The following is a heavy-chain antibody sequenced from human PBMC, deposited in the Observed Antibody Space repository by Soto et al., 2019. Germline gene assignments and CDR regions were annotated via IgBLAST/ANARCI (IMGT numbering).Heavy chain of an antibody. J-gene: IGHJ4*02. CDR1: GYTFTSYG. CDR2: ISAYNGNT. V-gene: IGHV1-18*01. Sequence: ASVKVSCKASGYTFTSYGISWVRQAPGQGLEWMGWISAYNGNTNYAQKLQGRVTMTTDTSTSTAYMELRSLRSDDTAVYYCARVVWFGELLWEYYFDYWGQGTLVTVSS. CDR3: ARVVWFGELLWEYYFDY. D-gene: IGHD3-10*01.